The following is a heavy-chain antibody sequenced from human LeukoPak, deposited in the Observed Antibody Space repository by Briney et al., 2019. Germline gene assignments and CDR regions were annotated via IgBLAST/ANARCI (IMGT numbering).Heavy chain of an antibody. V-gene: IGHV4-39*01. CDR3: ARLDYGDYGGFVGYFDL. Sequence: SETLSLTCTVSGGSISSSCYYWGWLRQPPGKGLEWIGSIYYSGSTYHNPSLKIRVSISVDTSKTQFSLKLSSVTAADTAVYYCARLDYGDYGGFVGYFDLWGRGTLVTVSS. CDR2: IYYSGST. D-gene: IGHD4-17*01. CDR1: GGSISSSCYY. J-gene: IGHJ2*01.